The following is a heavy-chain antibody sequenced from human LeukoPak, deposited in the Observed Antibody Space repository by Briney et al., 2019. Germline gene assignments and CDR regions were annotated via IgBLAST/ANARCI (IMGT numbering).Heavy chain of an antibody. Sequence: GGSLRLSCAASGFIFSQYSMNWVRQAPGKGLEWVSHIRSSSETFYADSVKGRFTISRDNARNSLYLQMNNLRGEDTAIYYCARDAGNSGYGCDLWGQGTLVTVSP. V-gene: IGHV3-48*01. J-gene: IGHJ5*02. CDR3: ARDAGNSGYGCDL. D-gene: IGHD6-25*01. CDR2: IRSSSET. CDR1: GFIFSQYS.